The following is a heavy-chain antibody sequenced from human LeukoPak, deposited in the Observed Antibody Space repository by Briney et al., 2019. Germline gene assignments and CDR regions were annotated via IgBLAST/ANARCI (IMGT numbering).Heavy chain of an antibody. D-gene: IGHD3-22*01. CDR3: ARATYYDSSGYYYFDY. CDR2: IYYSGST. J-gene: IGHJ4*02. Sequence: SETLSLTCTVSGGSISSYYWSWIRQPPGKGLEWIGYIYYSGSTNYNPSLKSRVTISVDTSMNQFSLKLSSVTAADTAVYYCARATYYDSSGYYYFDYWGQGTLVTVSS. CDR1: GGSISSYY. V-gene: IGHV4-59*01.